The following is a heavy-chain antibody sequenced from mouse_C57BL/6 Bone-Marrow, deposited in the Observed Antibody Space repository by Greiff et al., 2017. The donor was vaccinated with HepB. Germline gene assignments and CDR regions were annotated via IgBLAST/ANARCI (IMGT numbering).Heavy chain of an antibody. Sequence: EVQLQQSGPELVKPGDSVKISCKASGYSFTGYFMNWVMQSHGKSLEWIGRINPYNGDTFYNQKFKGKATLTVDKSSSTAHMELRSQTSEDSAVYYCARSLITTVVVHFDYWGQGTTLTVSS. D-gene: IGHD1-1*01. V-gene: IGHV1-20*01. CDR1: GYSFTGYF. CDR3: ARSLITTVVVHFDY. CDR2: INPYNGDT. J-gene: IGHJ2*01.